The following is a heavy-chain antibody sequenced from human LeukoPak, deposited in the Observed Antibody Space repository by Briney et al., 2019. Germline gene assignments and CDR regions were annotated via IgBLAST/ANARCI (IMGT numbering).Heavy chain of an antibody. J-gene: IGHJ4*02. CDR3: ARSWAPGYCSSITCYNFDY. Sequence: SETLSLTCTVSGGSVSTSHYYWGWIRQPPGKGLEWIGYIYYSGRTYYNPSLKSRVTISVDKSKNEFSLKLSSVTAADTAVYYCARSWAPGYCSSITCYNFDYWGQGTLVTVSS. D-gene: IGHD2-2*02. V-gene: IGHV4-39*01. CDR1: GGSVSTSHYY. CDR2: IYYSGRT.